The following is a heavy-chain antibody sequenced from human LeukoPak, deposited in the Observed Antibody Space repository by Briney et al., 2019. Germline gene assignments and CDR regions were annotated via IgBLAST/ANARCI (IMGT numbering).Heavy chain of an antibody. V-gene: IGHV3-21*01. D-gene: IGHD3-10*01. J-gene: IGHJ4*01. CDR1: GLTLSSYS. CDR2: ISTSSSYI. Sequence: PGGSLRHSCAASGLTLSSYSMNWVRQAPGKGLEWVSAISTSSSYIYYDDPVKGRIIISRDNTKNPLFLQMNSLRADDTAVYSCVIRECIRPNPLHF. CDR3: VIRECIRPNPLHF.